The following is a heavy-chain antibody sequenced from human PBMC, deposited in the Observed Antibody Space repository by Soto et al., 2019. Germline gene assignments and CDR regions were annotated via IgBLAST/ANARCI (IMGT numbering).Heavy chain of an antibody. D-gene: IGHD2-21*01. J-gene: IGHJ5*02. Sequence: QVQLVQSGAEVKKPGASVRVSCRTSGYTFTSYAIHWVRQAPGQGLEWMAWNNIGNGNTKYSQKFQGRVTGTRDTSASTALMELSRLRSEDTAVYYCAGEPPCGGVCYDHRVDPWGQGTLVTVSS. V-gene: IGHV1-3*04. CDR1: GYTFTSYA. CDR2: NNIGNGNT. CDR3: AGEPPCGGVCYDHRVDP.